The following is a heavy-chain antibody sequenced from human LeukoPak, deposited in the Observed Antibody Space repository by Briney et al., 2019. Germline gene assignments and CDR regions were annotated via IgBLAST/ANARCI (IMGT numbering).Heavy chain of an antibody. Sequence: SETLSLTCAVYGGSFSGYYWSWIRQPPGKGLEWIGDVNHSGSTNYNPSLKSRVTMSVDTSKNQFSLRLSSVTAADTAVYYCAREDSSAFDAFDVWGQGTMVTVPS. CDR2: VNHSGST. CDR1: GGSFSGYY. V-gene: IGHV4-34*01. CDR3: AREDSSAFDAFDV. D-gene: IGHD3-22*01. J-gene: IGHJ3*01.